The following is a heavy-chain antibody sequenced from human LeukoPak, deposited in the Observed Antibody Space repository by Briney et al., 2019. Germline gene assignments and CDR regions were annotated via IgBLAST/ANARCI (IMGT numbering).Heavy chain of an antibody. J-gene: IGHJ4*02. CDR2: INPNSGGT. CDR3: ATAVRGEMTTVTTIFDY. D-gene: IGHD4-17*01. CDR1: GYTFTGYY. Sequence: ASVKVSCKASGYTFTGYYMHWVRQAPGQGLEWMGWINPNSGGTNYAQKFQGRVTMTRDTSISTAYMELSSLRSEDTAVYYCATAVRGEMTTVTTIFDYWGQGTLVTVSS. V-gene: IGHV1-2*02.